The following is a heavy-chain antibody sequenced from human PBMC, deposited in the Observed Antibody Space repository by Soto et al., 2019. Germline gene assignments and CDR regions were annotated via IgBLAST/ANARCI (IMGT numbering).Heavy chain of an antibody. CDR2: ISYDGSNK. D-gene: IGHD6-13*01. CDR1: GFTFSSYA. J-gene: IGHJ6*02. CDR3: ARERTESSSWPSYYFGMYV. Sequence: QVQLVESGGGVVQPGRSLRLSCAASGFTFSSYAMHWVRQAPGKGLEWVAVISYDGSNKYYADSVKGRFTISRDNSKNTLYLQMTSLRAEDTAVYYCARERTESSSWPSYYFGMYVWGQGTTVTVSS. V-gene: IGHV3-30-3*01.